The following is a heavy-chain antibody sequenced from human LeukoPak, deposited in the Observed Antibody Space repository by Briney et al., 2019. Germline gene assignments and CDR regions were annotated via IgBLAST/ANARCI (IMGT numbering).Heavy chain of an antibody. V-gene: IGHV3-15*01. CDR1: GFTFSNAW. CDR3: TTRITIFGVDY. Sequence: GGSLRLSCAASGFTFSNAWMSWVRQAPGKGLEWVGRIKSKTDGGTTDYAAPVKGRFTISRDDSKNTLYLQMNSLKTKDTAVYYCTTRITIFGVDYWGQGTLVTVSS. CDR2: IKSKTDGGTT. D-gene: IGHD3-3*01. J-gene: IGHJ4*02.